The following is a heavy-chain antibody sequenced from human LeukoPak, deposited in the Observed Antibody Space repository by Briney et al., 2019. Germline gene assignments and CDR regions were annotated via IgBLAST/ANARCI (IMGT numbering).Heavy chain of an antibody. CDR2: ISSSRSFI. Sequence: GGSLRLSCAASGFTFSSYSINWVRQAPGKGLEWVSCISSSRSFIFYADSVKGRFTISRDNAKNSLYLQMNSLRAEDTAVYYCARINPDEDAFDIWGQGTMVTVSS. J-gene: IGHJ3*02. D-gene: IGHD1-14*01. CDR1: GFTFSSYS. V-gene: IGHV3-21*01. CDR3: ARINPDEDAFDI.